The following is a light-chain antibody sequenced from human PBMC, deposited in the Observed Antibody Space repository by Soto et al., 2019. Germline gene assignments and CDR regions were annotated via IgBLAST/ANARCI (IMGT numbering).Light chain of an antibody. J-gene: IGKJ1*01. Sequence: EIVLTQSPGTLSFSPGERATLSCRASQSVSSTYLGWYQQKPGQAPRLLIYGAYSRATGIPDRFSGSGSGADFTLTISRLEPEDFAVYYCQQYDSPPVTFGQGTKVEI. CDR3: QQYDSPPVT. CDR2: GAY. CDR1: QSVSSTY. V-gene: IGKV3-20*01.